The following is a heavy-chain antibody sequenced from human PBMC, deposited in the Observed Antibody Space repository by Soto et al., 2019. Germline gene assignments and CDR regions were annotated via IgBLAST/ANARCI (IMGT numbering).Heavy chain of an antibody. CDR2: IIPIAGTT. CDR1: GGTFNNYA. V-gene: IGHV1-69*06. D-gene: IGHD2-8*02. J-gene: IGHJ4*02. Sequence: QVQLVQSGAEVKRPESSMKVSCKPSGGTFNNYAINWVRQAPGQGLEWMGAIIPIAGTTKYAQKFQGRVTITADKAKSKGYMELSSLRSEDTAVYYCARWGGLSCSGAVCFKKPFDYWGQGTLVTVSS. CDR3: ARWGGLSCSGAVCFKKPFDY.